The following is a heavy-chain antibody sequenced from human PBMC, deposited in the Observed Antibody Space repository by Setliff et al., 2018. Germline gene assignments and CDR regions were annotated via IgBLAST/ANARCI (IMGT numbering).Heavy chain of an antibody. Sequence: PSETLSLTCTVSGDSISSRRNYWGWFRQPAGKELEWIGQIYTSWSTNYNPSLKSRVTISVDTSKNQFSLNLNSVTAADTAVYYCATTGTYRYFDYWGQGTLVTVSS. J-gene: IGHJ4*02. D-gene: IGHD1-1*01. CDR1: GDSISSRRNY. V-gene: IGHV4-61*09. CDR3: ATTGTYRYFDY. CDR2: IYTSWST.